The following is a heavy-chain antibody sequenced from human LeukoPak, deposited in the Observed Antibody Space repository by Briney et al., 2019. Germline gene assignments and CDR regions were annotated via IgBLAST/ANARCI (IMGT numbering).Heavy chain of an antibody. CDR3: ARDFYCSGGRCYLYYFDD. D-gene: IGHD2-15*01. V-gene: IGHV4-39*07. CDR1: GGSISSSSHY. CDR2: IYYSGGT. Sequence: SETLSLTCTVSGGSISSSSHYWGWIRQPPGKGLEWIGSIYYSGGTYYNPSLKSRVTISVDTSKNQFSLKLSSVTAADTAVYFCARDFYCSGGRCYLYYFDDWGQGTLVTVSS. J-gene: IGHJ4*02.